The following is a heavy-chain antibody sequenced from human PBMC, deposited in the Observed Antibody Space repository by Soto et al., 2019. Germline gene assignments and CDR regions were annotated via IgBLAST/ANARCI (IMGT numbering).Heavy chain of an antibody. V-gene: IGHV2-5*02. D-gene: IGHD6-13*01. Sequence: QITLKESGPTLVKPTQTLTLTCTFSGFSLSTRGVGVGWIRQPPGKALAWLAIIYWDDDNRYSPSLKTRLTITKDTSKSQVVLTMTNMDPVDTATYSCEHIVGSRWFDFWGQGTLVTVSS. CDR1: GFSLSTRGVG. CDR2: IYWDDDN. CDR3: EHIVGSRWFDF. J-gene: IGHJ4*02.